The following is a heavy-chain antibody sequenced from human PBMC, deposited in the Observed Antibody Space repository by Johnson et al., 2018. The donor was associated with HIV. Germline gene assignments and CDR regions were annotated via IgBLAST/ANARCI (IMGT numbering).Heavy chain of an antibody. CDR1: GFTFSSYA. J-gene: IGHJ3*02. Sequence: VQLVESGGGVVQPGRSLRLSCAASGFTFSSYAMHWVRQAPGKGLEWVAVLSYDGSNKYYADSVKGRFTISRDNAKNSLFLQMNSLRVEDTAVYYCARYCGGDCYSPHDAFDIWGQGTMVTVSS. D-gene: IGHD2-21*02. CDR2: LSYDGSNK. CDR3: ARYCGGDCYSPHDAFDI. V-gene: IGHV3-30-3*01.